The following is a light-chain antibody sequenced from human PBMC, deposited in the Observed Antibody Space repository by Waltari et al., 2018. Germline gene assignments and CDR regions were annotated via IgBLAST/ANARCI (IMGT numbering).Light chain of an antibody. CDR1: QNIDNN. V-gene: IGKV3-15*01. Sequence: EVVMTQSPAALSVSPGERVTLSCKASQNIDNNLAWYQQKPGQSPRLLIYGASTRATGVPARFSGSVSGTEFTLTISSLQSEDCAVFYCQQYNRWPPLTFGGGTKVEIK. CDR2: GAS. CDR3: QQYNRWPPLT. J-gene: IGKJ4*01.